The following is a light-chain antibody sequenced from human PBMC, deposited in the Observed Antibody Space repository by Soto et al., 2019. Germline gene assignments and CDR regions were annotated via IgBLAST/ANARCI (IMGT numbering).Light chain of an antibody. CDR2: EVS. Sequence: QSALTQPPSASGSPGQSVTISCTGTSSDVGKYDYVSWYQQHPGKAPKLMIYEVSNRPSGVSNRFSGSKSGNTASLTISGLQAEDEADYYCSSYTSSSLPYVFGTGTKLTVL. J-gene: IGLJ1*01. CDR1: SSDVGKYDY. V-gene: IGLV2-14*01. CDR3: SSYTSSSLPYV.